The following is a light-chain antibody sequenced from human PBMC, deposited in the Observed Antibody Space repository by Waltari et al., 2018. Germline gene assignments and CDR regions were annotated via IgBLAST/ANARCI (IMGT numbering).Light chain of an antibody. J-gene: IGKJ2*01. CDR2: GAS. CDR3: QQYARSPYT. CDR1: ESVSSGY. Sequence: EIVLTQSPGTLSLSPGERATLSCRASESVSSGYLAWYHQRPGQAPRILIYGASSRATGIPDRFSGSDSGTDFTLTISRLEPEDFAVYYCQQYARSPYTFGQGTRLEIK. V-gene: IGKV3-20*01.